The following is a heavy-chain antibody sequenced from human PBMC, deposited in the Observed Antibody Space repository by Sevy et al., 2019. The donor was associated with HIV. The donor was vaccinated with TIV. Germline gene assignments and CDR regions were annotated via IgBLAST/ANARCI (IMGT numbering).Heavy chain of an antibody. CDR3: ARVGDRSGYNLFGYFDY. D-gene: IGHD3-22*01. V-gene: IGHV3-33*01. CDR1: GFTFSSYG. J-gene: IGHJ4*02. Sequence: GGSLRLSCAASGFTFSSYGMHWVRQAPGKGLEWVAVIWYDGSNKYYADSVKGRFTISRDNSKNTLYLQMNSLRAEDTAVYYCARVGDRSGYNLFGYFDYWGQGTLVTVSS. CDR2: IWYDGSNK.